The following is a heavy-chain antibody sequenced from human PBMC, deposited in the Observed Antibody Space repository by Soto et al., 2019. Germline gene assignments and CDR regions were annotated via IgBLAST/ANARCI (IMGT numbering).Heavy chain of an antibody. V-gene: IGHV4-31*03. D-gene: IGHD3-3*01. Sequence: KASETLSLTCTVSGGSISSGGYYWSWIRQHPGKGLEWIGYIYYSGSTYYNPSLKSRVTISVDTSKNQFSLKLSSVTAADTAVYYCARAAYVTIFGVATRGNYYYGMDVWGQGTTVTVSS. CDR2: IYYSGST. CDR1: GGSISSGGYY. J-gene: IGHJ6*02. CDR3: ARAAYVTIFGVATRGNYYYGMDV.